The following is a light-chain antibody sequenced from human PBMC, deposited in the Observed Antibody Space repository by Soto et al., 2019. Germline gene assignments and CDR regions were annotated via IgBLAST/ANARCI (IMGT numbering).Light chain of an antibody. CDR3: QQYNNWLTWT. J-gene: IGKJ1*01. V-gene: IGKV3-15*01. Sequence: EIVMTQSPATLSVSPVERATLYFMASQSVSSNLALYQQKPGQAPRLLIYGASTRATGIPARFSGSGSGTEFTLTISSLQSEDFAVYYCQQYNNWLTWTCGQGTKGDIK. CDR2: GAS. CDR1: QSVSSN.